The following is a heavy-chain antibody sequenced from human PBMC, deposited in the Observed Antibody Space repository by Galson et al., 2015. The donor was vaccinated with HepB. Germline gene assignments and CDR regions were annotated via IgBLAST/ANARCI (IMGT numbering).Heavy chain of an antibody. J-gene: IGHJ4*02. Sequence: SLRLSCAASGFTFSSYWMHWVRQAPGKGLVWVSRINSDGSSTSYADSVKGRFTISRDNAKNTLYLQMNSLRAEDTAVYYCARAGWGYSSSWYPLYHLPFDYWGQGTLVTVSS. CDR1: GFTFSSYW. CDR3: ARAGWGYSSSWYPLYHLPFDY. D-gene: IGHD6-13*01. CDR2: INSDGSST. V-gene: IGHV3-74*01.